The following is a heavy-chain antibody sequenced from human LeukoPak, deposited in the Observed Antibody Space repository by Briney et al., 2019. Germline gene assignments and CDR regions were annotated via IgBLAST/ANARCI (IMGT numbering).Heavy chain of an antibody. J-gene: IGHJ6*02. V-gene: IGHV3-21*04. CDR2: ISSSSSYI. CDR1: GFTFSSYS. CDR3: ARALVTYYDFWSGPQDV. D-gene: IGHD3-3*01. Sequence: PGGSLRLSCAASGFTFSSYSMNWVRQAPGKGLEWVSSISSSSSYIYYADSVKGRFTISRDNSKNTLYLQMNSLRAEDTAVYYCARALVTYYDFWSGPQDVWGQGTTVTVSS.